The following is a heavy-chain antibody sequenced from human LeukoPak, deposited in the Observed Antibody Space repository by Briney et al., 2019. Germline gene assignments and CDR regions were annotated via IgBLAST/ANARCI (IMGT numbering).Heavy chain of an antibody. D-gene: IGHD2-2*01. CDR1: GYFFTEYD. CDR2: MNPYSGST. J-gene: IGHJ5*02. CDR3: AKQGTVVVPAAMPVGWFDP. Sequence: ASVKVSCKTSGYFFTEYDINWVRQATGQGLQWMGWMNPYSGSTGYAQDFQGRVTMTRDSSISTAYMELNSLTSEDTAVYYCAKQGTVVVPAAMPVGWFDPWGQGTLVTVSS. V-gene: IGHV1-8*01.